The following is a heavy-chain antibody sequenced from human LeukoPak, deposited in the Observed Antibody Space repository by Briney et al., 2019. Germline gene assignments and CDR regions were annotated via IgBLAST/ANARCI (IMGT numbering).Heavy chain of an antibody. CDR1: GYTFTSYY. Sequence: GASVTVSCKASGYTFTSYYMHWVRQAPGQGLEWMGIINPSGGSTVYAQKFQGRVTMTRDTSTSSVYMELSSLRSDDTAVYYCAVYGSGWYPWGQGTLVTVSS. D-gene: IGHD6-19*01. CDR2: INPSGGST. CDR3: AVYGSGWYP. J-gene: IGHJ5*02. V-gene: IGHV1-46*01.